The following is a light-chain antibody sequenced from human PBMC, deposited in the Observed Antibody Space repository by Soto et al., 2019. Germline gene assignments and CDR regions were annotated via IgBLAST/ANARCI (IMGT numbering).Light chain of an antibody. J-gene: IGKJ1*01. Sequence: DIPMTQSPSTLSASVGDRVTITCRASQTISRQLAGYQQKPGKAPKVLIYDASNLESGVPSRFSGSGSGTEFTLTISSLQPDDFATYYCQQYNSYKSFGQGTKVEIK. CDR3: QQYNSYKS. CDR1: QTISRQ. V-gene: IGKV1-5*01. CDR2: DAS.